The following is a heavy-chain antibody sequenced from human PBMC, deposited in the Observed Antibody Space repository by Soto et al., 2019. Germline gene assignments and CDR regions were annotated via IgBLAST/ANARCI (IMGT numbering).Heavy chain of an antibody. Sequence: GGSLRLSCAASGFTFSSSAMHWLRQAPGKGLEWVAFISYDGSTKYYADSVKGRFAISRDTSKNTLYLQMNSLRPEDTAVYYCARSHAAPGTGVGFESWGQGALVTVSS. J-gene: IGHJ4*02. CDR3: ARSHAAPGTGVGFES. CDR1: GFTFSSSA. CDR2: ISYDGSTK. V-gene: IGHV3-30*09. D-gene: IGHD6-13*01.